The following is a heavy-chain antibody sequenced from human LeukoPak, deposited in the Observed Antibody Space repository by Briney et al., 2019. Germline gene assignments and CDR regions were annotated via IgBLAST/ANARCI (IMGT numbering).Heavy chain of an antibody. Sequence: PGRSLRLSCAASGFTFSSYGMHWVGQAPGKGLEGVAVIWYEGSNKYYADSVKGRFPHPRDNSKNTLYLQMNSLRAADTAVYYCAREAGYYDSSGFFPRLDYWGQGTLVTVSS. J-gene: IGHJ4*02. CDR1: GFTFSSYG. V-gene: IGHV3-33*01. D-gene: IGHD3-22*01. CDR2: IWYEGSNK. CDR3: AREAGYYDSSGFFPRLDY.